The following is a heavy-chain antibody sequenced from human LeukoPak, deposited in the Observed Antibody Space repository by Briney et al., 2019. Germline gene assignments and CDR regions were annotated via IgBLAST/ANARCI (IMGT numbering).Heavy chain of an antibody. V-gene: IGHV4-59*01. J-gene: IGHJ3*02. Sequence: PSETLSLTCTVSGGSISSYYWSWIRQPPGKGLEWIGYIYYSGSTNYNPSLKSRVTISVDTSKNQFSLKLSSVTAADTAVYYCAREADSRYCTNGVCYSPAFDIWGQGTMVTVSS. CDR1: GGSISSYY. CDR2: IYYSGST. CDR3: AREADSRYCTNGVCYSPAFDI. D-gene: IGHD2-8*01.